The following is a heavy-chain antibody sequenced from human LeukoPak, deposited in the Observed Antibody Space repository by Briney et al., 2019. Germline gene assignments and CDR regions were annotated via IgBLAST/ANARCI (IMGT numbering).Heavy chain of an antibody. Sequence: SETLSLTCTVSGGSISSYYWSWIRQPPGKGLEWVGYIYYSGSTNYNPSLKSRVTISVGTSKNQFSLKLSSVTAADTAVYYCARDSSIAARGWFDPWGQGTLVTVSS. CDR3: ARDSSIAARGWFDP. D-gene: IGHD6-6*01. J-gene: IGHJ5*02. V-gene: IGHV4-59*01. CDR2: IYYSGST. CDR1: GGSISSYY.